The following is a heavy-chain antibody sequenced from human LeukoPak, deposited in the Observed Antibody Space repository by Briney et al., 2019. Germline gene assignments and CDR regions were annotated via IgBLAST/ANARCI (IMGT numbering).Heavy chain of an antibody. Sequence: SETLSLTCAVYGGSFSGYYWNWIRQPPGKGLEWIGEINHSGSTNYNPSLKSRVTISVDTSKNQFSLKLSSVTAADTAVYYCARGSGPLDYWGQGTLVTVSS. CDR3: ARGSGPLDY. CDR2: INHSGST. CDR1: GGSFSGYY. V-gene: IGHV4-34*01. J-gene: IGHJ4*02.